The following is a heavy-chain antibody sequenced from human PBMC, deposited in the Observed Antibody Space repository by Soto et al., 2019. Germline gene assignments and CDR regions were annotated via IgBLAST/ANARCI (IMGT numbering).Heavy chain of an antibody. Sequence: QVQLQESGPGLVKPSETLSLTCTVSGGSITNYYCSWFRQPPGKGLEWIGYIQYSGYSAYNLSLKRRVCMSMYTSKTHFSLMLESVTAADTAVYYCARHGFGTLHGLGAVGGQGTTVIVSS. CDR2: IQYSGYS. D-gene: IGHD3-10*01. J-gene: IGHJ6*02. CDR3: ARHGFGTLHGLGAV. V-gene: IGHV4-59*08. CDR1: GGSITNYY.